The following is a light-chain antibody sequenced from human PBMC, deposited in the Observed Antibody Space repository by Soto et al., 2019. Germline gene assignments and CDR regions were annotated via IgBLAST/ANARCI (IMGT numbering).Light chain of an antibody. Sequence: DIQMTQSPSSLSASVGDRVTITCRASQSSSTYLNWYQQKPGKAPKLLIYAASSLQSGVPSRFSGSGSGTDFSLTISSLQPEDFATYYCQHSDTAPWTFGQGTRVEIK. V-gene: IGKV1-39*01. CDR3: QHSDTAPWT. CDR1: QSSSTY. CDR2: AAS. J-gene: IGKJ1*01.